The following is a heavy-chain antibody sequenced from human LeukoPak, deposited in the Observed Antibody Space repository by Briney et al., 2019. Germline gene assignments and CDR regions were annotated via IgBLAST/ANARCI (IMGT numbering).Heavy chain of an antibody. V-gene: IGHV4-59*08. CDR2: IYYSGST. CDR1: GGSISSYY. J-gene: IGHJ4*02. D-gene: IGHD3-3*01. Sequence: PSETLSLTCTLSGGSISSYYWSWIRQPPGKGLEWIGYIYYSGSTSYNPSLKSRVTISADTSKNQFSLKLISVTAADTAVYYCARHAGAGSFWYYFDYWGQGTLVTVSS. CDR3: ARHAGAGSFWYYFDY.